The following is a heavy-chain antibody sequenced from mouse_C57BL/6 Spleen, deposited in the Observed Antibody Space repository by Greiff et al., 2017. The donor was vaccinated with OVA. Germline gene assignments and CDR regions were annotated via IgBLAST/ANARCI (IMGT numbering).Heavy chain of an antibody. Sequence: QVQLQQSGAELVRPGTSVKVSCKASGYAFTNYLIEWVKQRPGQGLEWIGVINPGSGGTNYNEKFKGKATLTADKSSSTAYMQLSSLTSEDSAVYFCARSGGIYGDFDYWGQGTTLTVSS. D-gene: IGHD1-1*01. CDR2: INPGSGGT. J-gene: IGHJ2*01. CDR3: ARSGGIYGDFDY. V-gene: IGHV1-54*01. CDR1: GYAFTNYL.